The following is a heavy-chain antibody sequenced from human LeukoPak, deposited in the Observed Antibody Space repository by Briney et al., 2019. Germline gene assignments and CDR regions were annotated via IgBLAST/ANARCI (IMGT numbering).Heavy chain of an antibody. D-gene: IGHD3-22*01. Sequence: SETLSLTCAVYGGSFSGYYWSWIRQPPGKGLEWIGEINHSGSTNYNPSLQSRVTISVDTSKNQFSLKLSSVTAADTAVYYCARRKNYYDSSGYRSYWYFDLWGRGTLVTVSS. J-gene: IGHJ2*01. V-gene: IGHV4-34*01. CDR2: INHSGST. CDR1: GGSFSGYY. CDR3: ARRKNYYDSSGYRSYWYFDL.